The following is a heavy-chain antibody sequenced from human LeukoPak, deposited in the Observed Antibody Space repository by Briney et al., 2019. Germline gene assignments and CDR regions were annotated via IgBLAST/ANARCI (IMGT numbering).Heavy chain of an antibody. V-gene: IGHV3-15*01. J-gene: IGHJ4*02. D-gene: IGHD3-16*01. Sequence: PGGSLRLSCAASGFSFTYAWMSWVRQAPGRGLEWVGRIKSKNDGGTGQYAAPVKGRFTISRDDSMNTLYLHMDSLKTEDTAVYYCTTGNTGGEDDWGQGTLVIVSS. CDR3: TTGNTGGEDD. CDR1: GFSFTYAW. CDR2: IKSKNDGGTG.